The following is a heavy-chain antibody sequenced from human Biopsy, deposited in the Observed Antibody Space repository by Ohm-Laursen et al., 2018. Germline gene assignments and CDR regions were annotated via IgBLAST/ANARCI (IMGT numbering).Heavy chain of an antibody. V-gene: IGHV1-2*02. Sequence: ASVKVSCKASGYTFAGYYLRWVRQAPGHGLEWMGWINPNSGNANYAQSSQGRLTVTRDTSISTAYMELTSLTFDDTAIYYCARVPAYPSIDGYYGLDLWGQGTTVIVSS. CDR1: GYTFAGYY. D-gene: IGHD3-9*01. J-gene: IGHJ6*02. CDR3: ARVPAYPSIDGYYGLDL. CDR2: INPNSGNA.